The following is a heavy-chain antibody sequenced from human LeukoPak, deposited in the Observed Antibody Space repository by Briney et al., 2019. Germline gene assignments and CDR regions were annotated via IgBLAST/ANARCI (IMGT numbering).Heavy chain of an antibody. CDR3: ARQSWGARNFDY. V-gene: IGHV1-2*02. CDR1: GYTFTGYY. J-gene: IGHJ4*02. CDR2: ISPNSGDT. D-gene: IGHD6-13*01. Sequence: GASVKVSCKASGYTFTGYYMHWVRQAPGQGLEWMGWISPNSGDTNYAEKLQGRVTMTRDTSITTAYMELSRLGSDDTAVYYCARQSWGARNFDYWGQGTLVTVSS.